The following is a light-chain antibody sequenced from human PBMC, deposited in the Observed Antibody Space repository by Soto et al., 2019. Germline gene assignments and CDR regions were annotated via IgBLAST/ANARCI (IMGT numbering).Light chain of an antibody. V-gene: IGLV2-23*02. CDR2: EVS. CDR3: CSYAGSKDVV. CDR1: SSDVGSYNL. Sequence: QSALTQPASVSGSPGQSITISCTGTSSDVGSYNLVSWYQHHPGKAPKLMIYEVSKRPSGVSNRFSGSKSGNTASLTISGLQAEEEADYYCCSYAGSKDVVFGGGTKLTVL. J-gene: IGLJ2*01.